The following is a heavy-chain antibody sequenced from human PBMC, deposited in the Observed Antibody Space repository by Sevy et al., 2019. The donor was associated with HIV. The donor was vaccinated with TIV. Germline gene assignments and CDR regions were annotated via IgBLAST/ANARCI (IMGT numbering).Heavy chain of an antibody. J-gene: IGHJ3*02. D-gene: IGHD3-22*01. CDR3: TTDPISSGYYLSAFDI. CDR1: GFTFSNAW. V-gene: IGHV3-15*01. CDR2: IKSKTDGGTT. Sequence: GRSLRLSCAASGFTFSNAWMSWVRQAPGKGLEWVGRIKSKTDGGTTDYAAPVKGRFTISRDDSKNTLYLQMNSLKTEDTAVYYCTTDPISSGYYLSAFDIWGQGTMVTVSS.